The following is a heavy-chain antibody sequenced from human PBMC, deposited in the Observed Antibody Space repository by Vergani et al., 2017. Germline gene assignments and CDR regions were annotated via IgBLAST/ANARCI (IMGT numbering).Heavy chain of an antibody. CDR2: IYSGGST. D-gene: IGHD3-22*01. V-gene: IGHV3-53*01. Sequence: EVQLVESGGGLVKPGGSLRLSCAASGFTVSSNYMSWVRQAPGKGLEWVSVIYSGGSTYYADSVKGRFTISRDNSKNTLYLQMNSLRAEDTAVYYCARDYYDSSGYYYWGQGTLVTVSS. CDR1: GFTVSSNY. CDR3: ARDYYDSSGYYY. J-gene: IGHJ4*02.